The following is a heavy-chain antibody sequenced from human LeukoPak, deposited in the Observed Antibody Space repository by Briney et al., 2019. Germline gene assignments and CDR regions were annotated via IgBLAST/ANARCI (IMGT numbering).Heavy chain of an antibody. CDR1: GFTFSSYR. V-gene: IGHV3-21*01. Sequence: TGGSLRLSCAASGFTFSSYRMTWVRQAPGKGLEWVSSFSSSSSYIYYADSVKGRFTIARDNAKNSLYLQMNSLRAEDTAVYYCARGAGFLEWLVDQNYFDYWGQGTLVTVSS. CDR3: ARGAGFLEWLVDQNYFDY. D-gene: IGHD3-3*01. J-gene: IGHJ4*02. CDR2: FSSSSSYI.